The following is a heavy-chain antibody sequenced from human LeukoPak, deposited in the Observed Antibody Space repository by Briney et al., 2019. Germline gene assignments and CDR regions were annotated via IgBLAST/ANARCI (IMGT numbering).Heavy chain of an antibody. J-gene: IGHJ3*02. CDR1: GYTFYTSS. D-gene: IGHD1-1*01. CDR2: ISPNNGNT. CDR3: TRVRNSNNWWGAFDI. Sequence: ASVNVSCKAFGYTFYTSSISWVRQAPGPRLEWMGWISPNNGNTHYAQGVQGRVTMTTDTSKSTAYMELRSLRSDDTAVYYCTRVRNSNNWWGAFDIWGQGTMVTVSS. V-gene: IGHV1-18*01.